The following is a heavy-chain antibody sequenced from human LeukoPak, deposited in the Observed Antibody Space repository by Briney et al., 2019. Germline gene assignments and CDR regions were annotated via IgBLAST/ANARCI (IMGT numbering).Heavy chain of an antibody. CDR2: IRYDGSNK. V-gene: IGHV3-30*02. D-gene: IGHD2-2*02. CDR1: GFTFSSYG. Sequence: GGSLRLSCAASGFTFSSYGMHWVRQAPGKGLEWVAFIRYDGSNKYYADSVKGRFTISRDNSKNTLYLQMNSLRAEDTAVYHCAKDRIAVVPAAIFEWGQGTLVTVSS. CDR3: AKDRIAVVPAAIFE. J-gene: IGHJ4*02.